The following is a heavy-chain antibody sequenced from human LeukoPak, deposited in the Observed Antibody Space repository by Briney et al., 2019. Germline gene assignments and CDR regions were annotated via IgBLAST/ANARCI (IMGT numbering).Heavy chain of an antibody. CDR1: DGSISSYY. CDR2: IYYTGRT. J-gene: IGHJ4*02. D-gene: IGHD3-3*01. CDR3: ASRSSIWSGYQDTLYYFDS. V-gene: IGHV4-59*01. Sequence: PSETLSLTCTVSDGSISSYYWSWVRQPPGKGLEWIGYIYYTGRTDYNPSLKSRVTISVDTSKNQFSLKLSSVTAADTAVYYCASRSSIWSGYQDTLYYFDSWGQGTLVTVSS.